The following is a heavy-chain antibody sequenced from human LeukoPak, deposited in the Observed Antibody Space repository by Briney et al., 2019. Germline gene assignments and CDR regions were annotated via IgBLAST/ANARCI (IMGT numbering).Heavy chain of an antibody. CDR2: IIPIFGTA. V-gene: IGHV1-69*13. D-gene: IGHD3-22*01. CDR1: GGTFSSYA. J-gene: IGHJ6*02. Sequence: SVKVSCKASGGTFSSYAISWVRQAPGQGLEWMGGIIPIFGTANYAQKFQGRVTITADESTSTAYMKLSSLRSEDTAVYYCARGPRHVTMIVVAPYYYYGMDVWGQGTTVTVSS. CDR3: ARGPRHVTMIVVAPYYYYGMDV.